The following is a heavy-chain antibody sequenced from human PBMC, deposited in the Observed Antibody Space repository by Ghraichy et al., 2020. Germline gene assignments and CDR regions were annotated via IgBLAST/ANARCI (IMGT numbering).Heavy chain of an antibody. CDR3: ARHRGGDWYYYGMDV. Sequence: GESLNISCKGSGYSFTSYWISWVRQMPGKGLEWMGRIDPSDSYINYSPSFQGHVTISADKSTSTAYLQWSSLQASDTAMYYCARHRGGDWYYYGMDVWGQGTTVTVSS. CDR2: IDPSDSYI. J-gene: IGHJ6*02. D-gene: IGHD2-21*02. CDR1: GYSFTSYW. V-gene: IGHV5-10-1*01.